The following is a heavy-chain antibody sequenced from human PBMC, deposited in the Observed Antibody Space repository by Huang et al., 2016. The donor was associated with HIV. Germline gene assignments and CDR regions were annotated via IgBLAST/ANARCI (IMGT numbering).Heavy chain of an antibody. CDR3: ARAKDTWDAYDI. CDR1: GFPFNNLA. CDR2: ISNDGSNN. V-gene: IGHV3-30-3*01. Sequence: QVQLVESGGGVVQPGRSLRLSCAASGFPFNNLAMHWVRQAAGKGLDWVAVISNDGSNNYYADSVKGRFTISRDSYKSTLFLHMSSLRTEDTAVYYCARAKDTWDAYDIWGQGTMVIVSS. D-gene: IGHD5-18*01. J-gene: IGHJ3*02.